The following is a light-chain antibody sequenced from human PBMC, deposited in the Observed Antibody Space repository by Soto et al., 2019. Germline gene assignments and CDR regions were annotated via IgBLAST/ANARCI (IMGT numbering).Light chain of an antibody. Sequence: DIQMTQSPSSLFASVGDRLTITCRASQTISTWLAWYQQKAGKPPKLRIHDASSLESGVPSRLSGSGSGTEFTLTISSMQPDDSATYYCQQYNRYWTFGQGTKVDIK. CDR2: DAS. CDR1: QTISTW. J-gene: IGKJ1*01. V-gene: IGKV1-5*01. CDR3: QQYNRYWT.